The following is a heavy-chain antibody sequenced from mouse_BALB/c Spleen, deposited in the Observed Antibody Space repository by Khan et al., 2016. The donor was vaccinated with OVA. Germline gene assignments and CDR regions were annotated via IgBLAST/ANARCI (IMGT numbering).Heavy chain of an antibody. V-gene: IGHV1-4*01. J-gene: IGHJ2*01. CDR2: INPPSGYT. CDR1: GYTFTSST. CDR3: ARTHER. Sequence: VELVESGAELARPGASVKMSCKASGYTFTSSTMHWLKQRPGQGLEWIGYINPPSGYTKYNQKFKDKATLTADKSSSTAYMQLSSLTSEDSAVYYCARTHERWGQGTTLTVSS.